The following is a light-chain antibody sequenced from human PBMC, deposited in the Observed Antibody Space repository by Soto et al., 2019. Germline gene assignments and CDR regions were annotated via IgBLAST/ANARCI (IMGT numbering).Light chain of an antibody. CDR2: EDN. J-gene: IGLJ2*01. CDR1: SGSIASNY. Sequence: FMLTQPHSVSESPGKTVTISCTRSSGSIASNYVQWYQQRPGSAPTTVISEDNQRPSGVPDRFSGSIDSSSNSASLTISGLKTEDEADYYCQSYDSNNQNVVFGGGTKLTVL. CDR3: QSYDSNNQNVV. V-gene: IGLV6-57*04.